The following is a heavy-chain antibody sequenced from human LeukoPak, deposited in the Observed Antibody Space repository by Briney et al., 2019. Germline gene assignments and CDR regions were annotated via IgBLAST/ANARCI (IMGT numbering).Heavy chain of an antibody. D-gene: IGHD6-19*01. CDR3: ARDARLAVAEYPY. J-gene: IGHJ4*02. V-gene: IGHV3-21*01. Sequence: GGSLRLSCAASGFTFSSYSMNWVRQAPGKGLEWVSSISSSSSYIYYADSVKGRFTISRDNAKNSLYLQMNSLRAEDTAVYYCARDARLAVAEYPYWGQGTLVTVS. CDR2: ISSSSSYI. CDR1: GFTFSSYS.